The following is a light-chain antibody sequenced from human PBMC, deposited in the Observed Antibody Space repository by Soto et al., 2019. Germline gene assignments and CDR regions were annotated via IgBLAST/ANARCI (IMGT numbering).Light chain of an antibody. J-gene: IGKJ4*01. CDR3: QKYYTAPVA. Sequence: DIVMTQSPDSLAVSLGERATINCRSSQSVLHSSSNKNFLGWYQQKAGQAPKLLIYWASTRESGVPERVTGTGSGTHLTVPFTSLQPEDVAVYYCQKYYTAPVASGGGPKAAIK. CDR1: QSVLHSSSNKNF. CDR2: WAS. V-gene: IGKV4-1*01.